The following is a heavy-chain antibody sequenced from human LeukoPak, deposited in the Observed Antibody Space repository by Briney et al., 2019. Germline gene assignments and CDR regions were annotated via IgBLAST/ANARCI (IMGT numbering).Heavy chain of an antibody. CDR2: IKQDGSEK. D-gene: IGHD5-12*01. J-gene: IGHJ3*02. V-gene: IGHV3-7*03. Sequence: GGSLRLSCAASGFTFSSYWMSWVRQAPGKGLEWVANIKQDGSEKYYVDSVKGRFTISRDNAKNSLYLQMNSLRAEDTAVYYCARGLYSGYDYVYAFDIWGQGTMVTVSS. CDR3: ARGLYSGYDYVYAFDI. CDR1: GFTFSSYW.